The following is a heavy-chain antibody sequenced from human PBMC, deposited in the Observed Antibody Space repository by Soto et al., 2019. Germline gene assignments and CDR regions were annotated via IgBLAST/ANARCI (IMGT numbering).Heavy chain of an antibody. CDR1: GFTFSTYS. V-gene: IGHV3-48*01. D-gene: IGHD3-9*01. CDR3: ASRNYDILTGYFSYYYYYGMDV. J-gene: IGHJ6*02. CDR2: ISSTNSPI. Sequence: GGSLRLSCAASGFTFSTYSMNWVRQAPGKGLEWVSYISSTNSPIYYADSVKGRFTISRDNAKNSLYLQMNSLRAEDTAVYYCASRNYDILTGYFSYYYYYGMDVWGQGTTVTVSS.